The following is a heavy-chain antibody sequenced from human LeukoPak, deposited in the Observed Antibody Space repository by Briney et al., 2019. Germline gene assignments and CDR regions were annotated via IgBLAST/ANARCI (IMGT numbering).Heavy chain of an antibody. CDR3: ARRSGSSWSSFDY. Sequence: GGSLRLSCAASGFTFSNYAMNWVRQAPGKGLEWVSGISGFGGSTYYAPSVKGRLTISRDNFGNMLYLHLDSLRVEDTAIYYCARRSGSSWSSFDYWGQGALVTVSS. J-gene: IGHJ4*02. D-gene: IGHD6-13*01. V-gene: IGHV3-23*01. CDR1: GFTFSNYA. CDR2: ISGFGGST.